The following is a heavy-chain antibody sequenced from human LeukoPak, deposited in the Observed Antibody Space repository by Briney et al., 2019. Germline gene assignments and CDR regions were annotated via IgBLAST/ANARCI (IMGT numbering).Heavy chain of an antibody. Sequence: SETLSLTCAVSGYSISSGYYWGWIRQPPGKGLEWIGSIYHNGNTYYNPSLKSRVTISVGTSKNQFSLKLSSVTAADTAVSYCAREYSSSSRAFDIWGQGTMVTVPS. CDR3: AREYSSSSRAFDI. CDR1: GYSISSGYY. J-gene: IGHJ3*02. D-gene: IGHD6-6*01. V-gene: IGHV4-38-2*02. CDR2: IYHNGNT.